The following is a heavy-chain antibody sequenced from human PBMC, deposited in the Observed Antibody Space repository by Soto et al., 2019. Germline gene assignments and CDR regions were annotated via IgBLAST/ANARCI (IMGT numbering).Heavy chain of an antibody. CDR1: GGSISSGGSY. D-gene: IGHD1-26*01. J-gene: IGHJ4*02. CDR2: IYYSGST. CDR3: ARDRGPWTNFDY. Sequence: QVQLQESGPGLVKPSQTLSLTCTVSGGSISSGGSYWSWIRQHPGKGLEWSGYIYYSGSTYYNPSLKSRVTISVDTSKNQFSLKLSSVTAADTAVYYCARDRGPWTNFDYWGQGTLVTVSS. V-gene: IGHV4-31*03.